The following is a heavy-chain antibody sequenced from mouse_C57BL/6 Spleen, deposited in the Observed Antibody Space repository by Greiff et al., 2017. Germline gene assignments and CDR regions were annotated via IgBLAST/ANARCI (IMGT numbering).Heavy chain of an antibody. D-gene: IGHD2-2*01. V-gene: IGHV1-80*01. CDR3: ARRGMVTTGDYYAMDY. Sequence: QVHVKQSGAELVKPGASVKISCKASGYAFSSYWMNWVKQRPGKGLEWIGQIYPGDGDTNYNGKFKGKATLTADKSSSTAYMQLSSLTSEDSAVYFCARRGMVTTGDYYAMDYWGQGTSVTVSS. CDR2: IYPGDGDT. J-gene: IGHJ4*01. CDR1: GYAFSSYW.